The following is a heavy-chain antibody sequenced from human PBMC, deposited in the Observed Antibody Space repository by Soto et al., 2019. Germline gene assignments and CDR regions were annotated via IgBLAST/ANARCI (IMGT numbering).Heavy chain of an antibody. Sequence: TLSLTCAVSGGSISSGGYSWSWIRQPPGKGLEWIGYIYHSGSTYYNPSLKSRVTISVDRSKSQFSLKLSSVTAADTAVYYCARARIAAAGTRYFDYWGQGTLVTVSS. V-gene: IGHV4-30-2*01. CDR2: IYHSGST. D-gene: IGHD6-13*01. CDR3: ARARIAAAGTRYFDY. J-gene: IGHJ4*02. CDR1: GGSISSGGYS.